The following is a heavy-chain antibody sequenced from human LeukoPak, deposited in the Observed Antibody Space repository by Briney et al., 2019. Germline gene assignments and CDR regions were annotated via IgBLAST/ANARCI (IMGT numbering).Heavy chain of an antibody. Sequence: SVKVSCKASGGTFSSYTISWVRQAPGQGLEWMGRIVPILGIANYAQKFQGRVTITADKSTSTAYMELSSLRSEDTAVYYCAGSTFGGVIVLIDYWGQGTLVTVSS. CDR2: IVPILGIA. D-gene: IGHD3-16*02. CDR3: AGSTFGGVIVLIDY. V-gene: IGHV1-69*02. CDR1: GGTFSSYT. J-gene: IGHJ4*02.